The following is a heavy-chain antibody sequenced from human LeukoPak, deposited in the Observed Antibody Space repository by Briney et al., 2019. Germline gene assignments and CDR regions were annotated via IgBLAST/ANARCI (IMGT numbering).Heavy chain of an antibody. D-gene: IGHD6-13*01. CDR1: GGSISSSDYY. CDR2: GYYSGSP. J-gene: IGHJ4*02. Sequence: SETLSLTCTVSGGSISSSDYYWACVRQPPGKGLEWIGSGYYSGSPYYNPSLKSRVAISVDTSRNRFSLKLSSVTAADTAVYYCGRLLAAAKTDYFDYWGQGTLVIVSS. V-gene: IGHV4-39*01. CDR3: GRLLAAAKTDYFDY.